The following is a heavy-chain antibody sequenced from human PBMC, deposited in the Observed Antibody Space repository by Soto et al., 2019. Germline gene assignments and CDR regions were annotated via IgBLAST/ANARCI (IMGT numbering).Heavy chain of an antibody. Sequence: QVQLQESGPGLVKPSETLSLTCTVSGASISRDHWNWIRQPPGKGLEWIGEYSGSTNYNPSLKSRVAISVDTSKNQFSLKLSSGTAADTAVYFCATYTRGGGGRGSWGQGTLVTVSS. CDR3: ATYTRGGGGRGS. CDR2: EYSGST. D-gene: IGHD3-16*01. CDR1: GASISRDH. J-gene: IGHJ5*02. V-gene: IGHV4-59*08.